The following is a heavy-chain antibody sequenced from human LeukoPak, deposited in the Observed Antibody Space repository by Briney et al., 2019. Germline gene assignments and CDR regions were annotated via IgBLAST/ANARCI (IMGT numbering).Heavy chain of an antibody. CDR2: IYYSGST. V-gene: IGHV4-30-4*01. CDR1: GGSISSGDYY. J-gene: IGHJ4*02. Sequence: SQTLSLTCTVSGGSISSGDYYWSWIRQPPGKGLEWIGYIYYSGSTYYNPSLKSRVTISVDTSKNQFSQKLSSVTAADTAVYYCARAWSGGDCYFGYWGQGTLVTVSS. D-gene: IGHD2-21*02. CDR3: ARAWSGGDCYFGY.